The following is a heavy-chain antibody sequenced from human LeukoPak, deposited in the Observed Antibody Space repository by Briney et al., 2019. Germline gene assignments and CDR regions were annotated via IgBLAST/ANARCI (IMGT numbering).Heavy chain of an antibody. CDR3: ARGSYYDSSGYYPATNYYYYGMDV. CDR1: GYSFTSYW. D-gene: IGHD3-22*01. CDR2: IYPGDSDT. J-gene: IGHJ6*02. Sequence: GESLKISCKGSGYSFTSYWIGWVRQMPGKGLEWMGIIYPGDSDTRYSPSFQGQVTISADKSISTAYLQWSSLKASDTAMYYCARGSYYDSSGYYPATNYYYYGMDVWGQGTTVTVSS. V-gene: IGHV5-51*01.